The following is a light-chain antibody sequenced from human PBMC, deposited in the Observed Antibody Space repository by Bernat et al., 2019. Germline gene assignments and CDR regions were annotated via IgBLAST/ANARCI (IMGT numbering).Light chain of an antibody. V-gene: IGLV1-40*01. CDR1: ISNIGAHYN. J-gene: IGLJ3*02. CDR2: NNN. Sequence: QSVLTQPPSVSGAPGQRVTISCTGSISNIGAHYNVHWYQQLPGTAPKLLIFNNNNRPSGVPARFSGSKSGTTASLATTGLQAEDEADYYCQSYDNNLAGHGVFGEGTKVTVL. CDR3: QSYDNNLAGHGV.